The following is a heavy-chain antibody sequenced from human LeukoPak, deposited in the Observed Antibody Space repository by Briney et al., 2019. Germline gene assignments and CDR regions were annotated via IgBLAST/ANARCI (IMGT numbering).Heavy chain of an antibody. Sequence: RGSLRLSCAASGFTFSAYSINWVRQAPGRGLEWVSSISSSGTYITYADSVKGRFTISRDNAKNSLSLQMNSLRAEDTAVYYCARDFRYSGSYHHWFDPWGQGTLVTVSS. CDR3: ARDFRYSGSYHHWFDP. J-gene: IGHJ5*02. D-gene: IGHD1-26*01. V-gene: IGHV3-21*01. CDR2: ISSSGTYI. CDR1: GFTFSAYS.